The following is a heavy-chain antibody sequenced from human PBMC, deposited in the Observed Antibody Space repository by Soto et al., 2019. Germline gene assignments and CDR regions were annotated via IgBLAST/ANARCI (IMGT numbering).Heavy chain of an antibody. CDR1: GYSISSGYY. V-gene: IGHV4-38-2*01. J-gene: IGHJ4*02. Sequence: SETLSLTCAVSGYSISSGYYWGWIRQPPGKGLEWIGSIYHSGSTYYNPSLKSRVTISVDTSKNQFSLKLSSVTAADTAVYYCARSDTVTTFFDYWGQGTLVTVSS. CDR3: ARSDTVTTFFDY. D-gene: IGHD4-17*01. CDR2: IYHSGST.